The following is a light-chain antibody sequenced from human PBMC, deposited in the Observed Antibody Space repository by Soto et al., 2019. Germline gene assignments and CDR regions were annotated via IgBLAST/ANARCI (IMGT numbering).Light chain of an antibody. CDR1: QSVSSSY. J-gene: IGKJ1*01. CDR2: GAS. CDR3: QPYGSSPRS. Sequence: EIVLTQSPGTLSLSPGERATLSCRASQSVSSSYLAWYQQKPGQAPRLLISGASSRATGITDRFSGSGSGTDFTLTISRLEPEDLAEYYCQPYGSSPRSFGQGNKVESK. V-gene: IGKV3-20*01.